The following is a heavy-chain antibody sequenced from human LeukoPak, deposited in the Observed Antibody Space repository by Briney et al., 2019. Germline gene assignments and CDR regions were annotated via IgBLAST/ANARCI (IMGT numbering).Heavy chain of an antibody. J-gene: IGHJ3*02. Sequence: SGGSLSTYYWNWIRQTPGKGLEWIGHFYTIGGTYYNPSLKSRVTISADTSKNQFSLNLSSVTAADTAVYYCARGVLALRRALDIWGQGTMITVSS. V-gene: IGHV4-59*01. CDR3: ARGVLALRRALDI. CDR2: FYTIGGT. CDR1: GGSLSTYY. D-gene: IGHD3-3*01.